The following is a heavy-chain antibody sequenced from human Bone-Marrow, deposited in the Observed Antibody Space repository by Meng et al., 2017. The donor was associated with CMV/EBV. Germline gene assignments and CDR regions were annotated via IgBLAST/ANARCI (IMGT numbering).Heavy chain of an antibody. CDR1: GFTFSSYW. D-gene: IGHD3-22*01. CDR3: VKECGNYEGSGYSNCFDH. CDR2: ISDSGGNT. J-gene: IGHJ4*02. Sequence: GESLKISCAASGFTFSSYWMSWVRQAPGKGLEWVSAISDSGGNTYYADSVKGRFTISRDNSKNTLYLQMNSLRAEDTAVYYCVKECGNYEGSGYSNCFDHWGQATLATSSS. V-gene: IGHV3-23*01.